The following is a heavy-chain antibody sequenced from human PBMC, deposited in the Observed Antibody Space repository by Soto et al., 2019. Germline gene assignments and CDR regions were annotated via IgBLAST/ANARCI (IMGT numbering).Heavy chain of an antibody. V-gene: IGHV3-21*01. D-gene: IGHD3-3*01. J-gene: IGHJ4*02. CDR2: ISSSSSYI. Sequence: PGGSLRLSCAASGFTFSSYSMNWVRQAPGKGLEWVSSISSSSSYIYYADSVKGRFTISRDNAKNSLYLQMNSLRAEDTAVYYCARDGLPNYDFWSGYHLSHWGQGTLVTVSS. CDR1: GFTFSSYS. CDR3: ARDGLPNYDFWSGYHLSH.